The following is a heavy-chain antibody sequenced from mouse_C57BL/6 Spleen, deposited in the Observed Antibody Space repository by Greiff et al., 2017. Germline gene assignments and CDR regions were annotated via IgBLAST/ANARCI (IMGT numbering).Heavy chain of an antibody. V-gene: IGHV1-26*01. D-gene: IGHD2-1*01. J-gene: IGHJ4*01. CDR2: INPNNGGT. Sequence: VQLQQSGPELVKPGASVKISCKASGFTFTDSYMNWVKQSHGKSLEWIGDINPNNGGTSYNQKFKGKATLTVDKASSTAYMELRSLTSEDSAVYYCSSQIYYGNYSYAMDYWGQGTSVTVSS. CDR3: SSQIYYGNYSYAMDY. CDR1: GFTFTDSY.